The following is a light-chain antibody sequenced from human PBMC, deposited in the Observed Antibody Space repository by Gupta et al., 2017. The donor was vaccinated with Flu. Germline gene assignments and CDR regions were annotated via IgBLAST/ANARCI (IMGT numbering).Light chain of an antibody. CDR3: QQYGHSPYS. CDR1: QSISSSY. J-gene: IGKJ2*03. CDR2: GAS. V-gene: IGKV3-20*01. Sequence: ETVLTQSPGTVSLSPGERATLSCRVSQSISSSYLDWYQQKPGQGPRLLIYGASNRATGIPDRFSRRQSVTDFTLTITRLDPEDFAVYYCQQYGHSPYSFGQGTRLEIK.